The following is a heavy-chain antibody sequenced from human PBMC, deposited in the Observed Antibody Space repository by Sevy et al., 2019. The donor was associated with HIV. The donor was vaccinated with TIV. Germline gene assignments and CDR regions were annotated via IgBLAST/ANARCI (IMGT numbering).Heavy chain of an antibody. CDR3: ARDGIRRDYWHGLDV. J-gene: IGHJ6*02. CDR2: IYRSGRS. CDR1: GDSINNGNHW. V-gene: IGHV4-61*02. Sequence: SETLSLTCTVSGDSINNGNHWWSWVRQPAGKGLEWIGRIYRSGRSIMYNPSLEMRVTISVDTSKNQFSLKVTSVIAADTAIYYCARDGIRRDYWHGLDVWGQGTTVTVS. D-gene: IGHD2-8*02.